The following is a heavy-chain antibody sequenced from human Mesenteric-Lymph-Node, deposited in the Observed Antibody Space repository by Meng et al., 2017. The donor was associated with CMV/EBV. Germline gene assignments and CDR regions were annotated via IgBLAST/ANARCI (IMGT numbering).Heavy chain of an antibody. CDR2: MNTNTGNP. Sequence: KASGYTFTSYAMHWVRQAPGQRLEWMGWMNTNTGNPTYAQGFTGRFVFSLDTSVSTAYLQISSLKAEDTAVYYCARGPLWFGESYFDYWGQGTLVTVSS. V-gene: IGHV7-4-1*02. J-gene: IGHJ4*02. CDR3: ARGPLWFGESYFDY. CDR1: GYTFTSYA. D-gene: IGHD3-10*01.